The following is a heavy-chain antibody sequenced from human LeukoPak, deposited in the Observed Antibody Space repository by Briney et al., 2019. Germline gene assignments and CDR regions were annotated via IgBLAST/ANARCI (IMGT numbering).Heavy chain of an antibody. CDR3: ATGGRSGVAFES. CDR1: GFIASSNY. V-gene: IGHV3-53*01. Sequence: GGSVRLSCTASGFIASSNYMSWIRQAPGKGLEWVSLIYSGGSTYYADSVMGRSTISRDKSNNTLYLQMNSLRAEDTAVYYCATGGRSGVAFESWGQGTLVTVSS. D-gene: IGHD2-15*01. CDR2: IYSGGST. J-gene: IGHJ4*02.